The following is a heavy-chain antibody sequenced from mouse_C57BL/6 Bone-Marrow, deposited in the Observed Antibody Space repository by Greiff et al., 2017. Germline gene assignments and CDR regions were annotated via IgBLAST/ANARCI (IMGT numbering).Heavy chain of an antibody. Sequence: EVKLVESGGGLVTPGGSLKLSCAASGFTLSSYAMSWVRQTPEKRLEWVATTSDGGSYTYYPDNVKGRFTISRDNAKNNLYLQMSHLKSEDTTMYYCARDLGSYAMDYWGQGTSVTVSS. CDR2: TSDGGSYT. J-gene: IGHJ4*01. D-gene: IGHD3-1*01. CDR3: ARDLGSYAMDY. CDR1: GFTLSSYA. V-gene: IGHV5-4*01.